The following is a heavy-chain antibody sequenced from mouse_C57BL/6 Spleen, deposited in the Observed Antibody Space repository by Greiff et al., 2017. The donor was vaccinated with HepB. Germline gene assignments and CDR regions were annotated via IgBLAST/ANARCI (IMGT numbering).Heavy chain of an antibody. CDR1: GYAFSSYW. CDR2: IYPGDGDT. V-gene: IGHV1-80*01. CDR3: ARVGSSGPYFDY. Sequence: VQLQQSGAELVKPGASVKISCKASGYAFSSYWMNWVKQRPGKGLEWIGQIYPGDGDTNYNGKFKGKATLTADKSSSTAYMQLSSLTSEDSAVYFCARVGSSGPYFDYWGQGTTLTVSS. J-gene: IGHJ2*01. D-gene: IGHD3-2*02.